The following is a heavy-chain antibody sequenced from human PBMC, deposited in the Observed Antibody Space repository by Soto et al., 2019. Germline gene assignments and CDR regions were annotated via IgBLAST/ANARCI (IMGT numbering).Heavy chain of an antibody. CDR3: ARICLNWYYVTDYIDF. D-gene: IGHD1-7*01. CDR2: IDSYDDK. Sequence: SGPTRVTPPHTLKRTSVFAGFSMTTSAMCWGWIGEPTGNSLELLSIIDSYDDKYYSTSLKTRLTISKDTSKNQVVLTMTNMDPVETATYYCARICLNWYYVTDYIDFWGQGTLVTVSS. J-gene: IGHJ4*02. V-gene: IGHV2-70*01. CDR1: GFSMTTSAMC.